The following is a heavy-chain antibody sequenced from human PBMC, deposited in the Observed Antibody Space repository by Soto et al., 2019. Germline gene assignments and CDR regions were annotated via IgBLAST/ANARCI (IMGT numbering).Heavy chain of an antibody. CDR3: ARHPERIAQIGWFDP. CDR1: GFTFSSYS. J-gene: IGHJ5*02. Sequence: PGGSLRLFCAASGFTFSSYSMNWVRQAPGKGLEWVSYISSSSSTIYYADSVKGRFTISRDNAKNSLYLQMNSLRAVDTAVYYCARHPERIAQIGWFDPWGQGTLVTSPQ. V-gene: IGHV3-48*01. CDR2: ISSSSSTI. D-gene: IGHD6-13*01.